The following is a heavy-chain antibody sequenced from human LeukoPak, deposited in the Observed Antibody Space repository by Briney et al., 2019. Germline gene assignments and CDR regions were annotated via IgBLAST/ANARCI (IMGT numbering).Heavy chain of an antibody. CDR3: ARGTSAPAAIKPDY. J-gene: IGHJ4*02. CDR1: GFTFSSYA. D-gene: IGHD2-2*01. Sequence: GGSLRLSCAASGFTFSSYAMHWVRQAPGKGLEWVAVISYDGSNKYYADSVKGRFTISRDNSKNTPYLQMNSLRAEDTAVYYCARGTSAPAAIKPDYWGQGTLVTVSS. V-gene: IGHV3-30*04. CDR2: ISYDGSNK.